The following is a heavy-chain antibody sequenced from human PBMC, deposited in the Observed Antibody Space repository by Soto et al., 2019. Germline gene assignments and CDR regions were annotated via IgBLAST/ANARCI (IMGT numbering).Heavy chain of an antibody. J-gene: IGHJ4*02. Sequence: QVQLVQAGAEVKKPGSSVKVSCKASGGTFSSYSFTWVRQAPGQGLEWMGRIIPILGIANYAQNFQGRVTINADKSTSTAYLELSSLRSEDTAVYYCATDKDRTYDYWRQGTLVTVSS. CDR3: ATDKDRTYDY. CDR1: GGTFSSYS. CDR2: IIPILGIA. D-gene: IGHD2-2*01. V-gene: IGHV1-69*08.